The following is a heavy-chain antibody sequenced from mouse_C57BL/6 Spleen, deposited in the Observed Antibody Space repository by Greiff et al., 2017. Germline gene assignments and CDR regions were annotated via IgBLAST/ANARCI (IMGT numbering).Heavy chain of an antibody. Sequence: QVQLQQSGAELVRPGASVTLSCKASGYTFTDYEMHWVKQTPVHGLEWIGAIDPETGGTAYNQKFKGKAILTADKSSSTAYMKLRSLTSEDSAVYYCTRRDYDGAWLAYWGQGTLVTVSA. V-gene: IGHV1-15*01. D-gene: IGHD2-4*01. CDR3: TRRDYDGAWLAY. CDR1: GYTFTDYE. CDR2: IDPETGGT. J-gene: IGHJ3*01.